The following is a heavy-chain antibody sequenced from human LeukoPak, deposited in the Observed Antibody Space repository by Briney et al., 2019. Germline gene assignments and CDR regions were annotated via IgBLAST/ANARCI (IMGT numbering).Heavy chain of an antibody. CDR1: GFTVSSNY. D-gene: IGHD2-2*01. CDR3: ARVSCSSTSCYLFYYGMDV. J-gene: IGHJ6*02. V-gene: IGHV3-66*01. CDR2: IYSGGST. Sequence: AGGSLRLSCAASGFTVSSNYMSWVRQAPGKGLEWVSVIYSGGSTYYADSVKGRFTISRDNSKNTLYLQMNSLRAEDTAVYYCARVSCSSTSCYLFYYGMDVWGQGTTVTVSS.